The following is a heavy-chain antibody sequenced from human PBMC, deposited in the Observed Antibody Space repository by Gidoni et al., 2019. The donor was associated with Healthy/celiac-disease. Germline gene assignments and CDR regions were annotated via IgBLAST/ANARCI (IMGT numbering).Heavy chain of an antibody. CDR3: ARDLRADAFDI. J-gene: IGHJ3*02. V-gene: IGHV4-59*01. Sequence: QVQLQESGPGLVKPSKTLSLPCTVSGGSISSYYWSWIRQPPGKGLAWIGYIYYSWSTNYNPSLKIRVTISVDTAKIQFSLKLSSVTAADTAVYYCARDLRADAFDIWGQGTMVTVSS. CDR2: IYYSWST. CDR1: GGSISSYY. D-gene: IGHD3-16*01.